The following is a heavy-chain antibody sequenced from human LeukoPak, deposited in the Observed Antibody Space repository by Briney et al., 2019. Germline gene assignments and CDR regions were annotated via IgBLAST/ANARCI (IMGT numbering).Heavy chain of an antibody. CDR2: IKQDGSEK. CDR1: GFTLSNYW. Sequence: GGSLRLSCEVSGFTLSNYWMDWVRQAPGKGLEWVANIKQDGSEKYCVDSVKGRFTISRDNAKNSVYLRMNSLRVEDTAVYYCARSLDFWGQGTLVTVSS. J-gene: IGHJ4*02. V-gene: IGHV3-7*01. CDR3: ARSLDF.